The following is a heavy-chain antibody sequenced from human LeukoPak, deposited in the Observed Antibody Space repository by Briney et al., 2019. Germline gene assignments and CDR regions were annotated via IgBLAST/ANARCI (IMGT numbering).Heavy chain of an antibody. D-gene: IGHD2-2*01. Sequence: APVKFSCMASGYTFTSYGISWVRQAPGQGLEWMGWISAYNGNTNYAQKLQGRVTMTTDTSTSTAYMELRSLRSDDTAVYYCAREIVVVPAATNYFDYWGQGTLVTVSS. J-gene: IGHJ4*01. CDR2: ISAYNGNT. CDR3: AREIVVVPAATNYFDY. CDR1: GYTFTSYG. V-gene: IGHV1-18*01.